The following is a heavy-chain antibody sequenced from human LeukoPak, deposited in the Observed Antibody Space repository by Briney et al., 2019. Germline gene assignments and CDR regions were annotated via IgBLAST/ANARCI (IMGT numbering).Heavy chain of an antibody. CDR2: ISYDGSNK. V-gene: IGHV3-30-3*01. CDR1: GFTFSSYA. D-gene: IGHD6-13*01. CDR3: ARAAGAAGPTYYYYGRDV. J-gene: IGHJ6*02. Sequence: GGSLRLSCAASGFTFSSYAMRWVRQAPGKGLEWVAVISYDGSNKYYADSVKGRFTISRDNSKNTLYLQMNSLRAEDTAVYYCARAAGAAGPTYYYYGRDVWGQGTTVTVSS.